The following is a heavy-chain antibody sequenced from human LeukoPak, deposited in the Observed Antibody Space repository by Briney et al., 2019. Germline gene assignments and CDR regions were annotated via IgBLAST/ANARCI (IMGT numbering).Heavy chain of an antibody. CDR1: GFTFSSYA. CDR2: ISYSGGST. CDR3: AKGSPLRYFDWLLPGGWFDP. D-gene: IGHD3-9*01. J-gene: IGHJ5*02. Sequence: GGSLRLSCAASGFTFSSYAMSWVRQAPGKGLEWVSAISYSGGSTYYADSVKGRFTISRDNSKNTLYLQMNSLRAEDTAVYYCAKGSPLRYFDWLLPGGWFDPWGQGTLVTVSS. V-gene: IGHV3-23*01.